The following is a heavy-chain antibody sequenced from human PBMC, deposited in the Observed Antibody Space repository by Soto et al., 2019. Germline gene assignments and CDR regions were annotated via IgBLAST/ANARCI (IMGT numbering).Heavy chain of an antibody. CDR1: GFTFSSYA. J-gene: IGHJ5*02. V-gene: IGHV3-23*01. CDR2: ISGSGGST. Sequence: PGGSLRLSCAASGFTFSSYAMSWVRQAPGKGLEWVSAISGSGGSTYYADSVKGRFTISRDNSKNTLYLQMNSLRAEDTAVYYCAKLVLLWFGELPRTWGQGTLVTVSS. D-gene: IGHD3-10*01. CDR3: AKLVLLWFGELPRT.